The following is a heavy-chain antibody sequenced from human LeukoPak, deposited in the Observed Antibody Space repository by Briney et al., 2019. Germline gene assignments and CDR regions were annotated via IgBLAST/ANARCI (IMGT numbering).Heavy chain of an antibody. J-gene: IGHJ4*02. V-gene: IGHV3-48*01. CDR2: INTGGRTM. CDR1: GFTFTSYD. CDR3: AKDHSRRGYGVTGDY. D-gene: IGHD4-17*01. Sequence: PGGSLRLSCAASGFTFTSYDMNWVRQAPGKGLEWVSYINTGGRTMYYADSVKGRFTISRDNSKNTLYLQMNSLRAEDTAVYYCAKDHSRRGYGVTGDYWGQGTLVTVSS.